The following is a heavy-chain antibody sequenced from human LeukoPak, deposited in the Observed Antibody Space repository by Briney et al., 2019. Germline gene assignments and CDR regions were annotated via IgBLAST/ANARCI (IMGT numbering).Heavy chain of an antibody. CDR3: ARDDPLDEILTGIDY. CDR1: GYTFTNYT. J-gene: IGHJ4*02. Sequence: ASVKVSCKASGYTFTNYTMHWVRQAPGQRLEWMGWINAGNGNTKYSQEFQGRVTITRDTSASTAYMELSSLRAEDTAVYYCARDDPLDEILTGIDYWGQGTLVTVSS. CDR2: INAGNGNT. V-gene: IGHV1-3*03. D-gene: IGHD3-9*01.